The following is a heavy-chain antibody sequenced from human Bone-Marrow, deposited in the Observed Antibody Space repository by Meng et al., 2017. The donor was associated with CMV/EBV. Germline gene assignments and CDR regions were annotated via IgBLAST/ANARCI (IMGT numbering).Heavy chain of an antibody. V-gene: IGHV4-59*01. CDR2: IYYSGST. J-gene: IGHJ6*02. D-gene: IGHD2-2*02. CDR3: ATRDIVVVPAAIRGYRNYYYYGMDV. Sequence: SETLSLTCTVSGGSISSYYWSWIRQPPGKGLEWIGYIYYSGSTNYNPSLKSRVTISVDTSKNQFSLKLSSVTAADTAVYYCATRDIVVVPAAIRGYRNYYYYGMDVWGQGTTVTVSS. CDR1: GGSISSYY.